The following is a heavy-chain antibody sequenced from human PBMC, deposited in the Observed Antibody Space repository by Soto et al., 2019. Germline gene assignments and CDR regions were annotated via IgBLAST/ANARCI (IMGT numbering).Heavy chain of an antibody. CDR1: GFTFSTYA. D-gene: IGHD4-17*01. V-gene: IGHV3-23*01. CDR2: LTPSGGET. CDR3: AHPRGYGVFDAYDI. Sequence: EAQLLESGGGLVRPGGSLRLSCVVSGFTFSTYAMSWVRQAPGKGLEWVSALTPSGGETYYADSVKGRFTISRDNSMNALYLQMNSLRIEDTAVYYCAHPRGYGVFDAYDIWGQGTMVTVSS. J-gene: IGHJ3*02.